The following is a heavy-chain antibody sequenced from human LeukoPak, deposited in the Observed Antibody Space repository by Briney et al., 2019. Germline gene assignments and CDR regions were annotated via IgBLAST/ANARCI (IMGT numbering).Heavy chain of an antibody. D-gene: IGHD6-6*01. Sequence: GGSLRLPCAASGFTFSSYSMNWVRQAPGKGLEWVSSISSSSSYIYYADSVKGRFTISRDNAKNSLYLQMNSLRAEDTAVYYCARDRSSSSGRNYFDYWGQGTLVTVSS. CDR2: ISSSSSYI. CDR1: GFTFSSYS. V-gene: IGHV3-21*01. J-gene: IGHJ4*02. CDR3: ARDRSSSSGRNYFDY.